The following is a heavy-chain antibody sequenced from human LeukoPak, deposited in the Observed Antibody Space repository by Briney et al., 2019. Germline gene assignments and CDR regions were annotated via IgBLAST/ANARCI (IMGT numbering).Heavy chain of an antibody. CDR3: ARENRLRSSWYKVPTNAFDI. J-gene: IGHJ3*02. CDR2: INHSGST. Sequence: PSETLSLTCAVYGGSFSGYYWSWIRQPPGKGLEWIGEINHSGSTNYNPSLKSRVTISVDTSKNQFSLKLSSVTAADTAVYYCARENRLRSSWYKVPTNAFDIWGQGTMVTVSS. D-gene: IGHD6-13*01. V-gene: IGHV4-34*01. CDR1: GGSFSGYY.